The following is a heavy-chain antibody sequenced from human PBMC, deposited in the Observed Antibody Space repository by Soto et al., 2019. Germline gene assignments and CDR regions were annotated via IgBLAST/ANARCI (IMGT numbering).Heavy chain of an antibody. D-gene: IGHD5-18*01. Sequence: SETLSLACTVSGGSISNYYWNWIRQSPGKGLEWIGYIYSSGSTHYNPSLQNRVTISIDTSKNQVSLKVNSVTAADTAVYYCARDHPHSYGVYYFDYWGQGTPVTVSS. V-gene: IGHV4-59*01. CDR3: ARDHPHSYGVYYFDY. CDR2: IYSSGST. CDR1: GGSISNYY. J-gene: IGHJ4*02.